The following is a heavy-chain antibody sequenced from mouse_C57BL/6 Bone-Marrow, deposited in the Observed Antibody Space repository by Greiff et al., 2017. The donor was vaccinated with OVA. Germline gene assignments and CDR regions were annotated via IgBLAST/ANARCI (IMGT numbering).Heavy chain of an antibody. CDR3: TKITTTCYFDY. CDR2: IDPETGGT. V-gene: IGHV1-15*01. Sequence: LVESGAELVRPGASVTLSCKASGYTFTDYEMHWVKQTPVHGLEWIGAIDPETGGTAYNQKFKGKAILTADKSSSTAYMELRSLTSEDSAVYYCTKITTTCYFDYWGQGTTLTVSS. D-gene: IGHD1-1*01. J-gene: IGHJ2*01. CDR1: GYTFTDYE.